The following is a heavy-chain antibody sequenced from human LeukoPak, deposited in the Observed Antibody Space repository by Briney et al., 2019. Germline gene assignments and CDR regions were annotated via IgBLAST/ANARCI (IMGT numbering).Heavy chain of an antibody. V-gene: IGHV3-21*01. CDR3: ARDLLERFSNWFDP. CDR1: GFTFSSYS. CDR2: ISSSSSYI. J-gene: IGHJ5*02. Sequence: GGSLRLSCAASGFTFSSYSMNWVRQAPGKGLEWVSSISSSSSYIYYADSVKGRFTISRDNAKNSLYLQMNSLRAEDTAVYYCARDLLERFSNWFDPWGQGTLVTVSS. D-gene: IGHD1-1*01.